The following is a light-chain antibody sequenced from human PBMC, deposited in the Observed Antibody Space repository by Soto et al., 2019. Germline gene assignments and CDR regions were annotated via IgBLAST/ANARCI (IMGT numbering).Light chain of an antibody. J-gene: IGLJ1*01. CDR3: SSYGGSRV. V-gene: IGLV2-8*01. Sequence: ALTQPPSASGSPGQSVTISCTGTSSDVGAYNYVSWYQQHPGKAPKLMIYEVSKRPSGVPDRFSGSKSGNTASLTVSGLQAEDEADYYCSSYGGSRVFGTGTKVTVL. CDR1: SSDVGAYNY. CDR2: EVS.